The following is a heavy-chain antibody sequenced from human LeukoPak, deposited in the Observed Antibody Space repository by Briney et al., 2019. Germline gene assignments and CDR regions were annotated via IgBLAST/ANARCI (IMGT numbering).Heavy chain of an antibody. Sequence: ASVKVSCKASGYTFTSYYMHWVRQAPGQGLEWMGIINPSGGSTSYAQKFQGRVTMTRDTSTSTVYMELSSLRSEDTAVYYCARARELYQEAVAFDYWGQGTLVTVSS. V-gene: IGHV1-46*01. J-gene: IGHJ4*02. D-gene: IGHD6-19*01. CDR3: ARARELYQEAVAFDY. CDR2: INPSGGST. CDR1: GYTFTSYY.